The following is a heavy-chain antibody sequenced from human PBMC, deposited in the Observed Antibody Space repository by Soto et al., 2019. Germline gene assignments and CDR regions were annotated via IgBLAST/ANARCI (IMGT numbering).Heavy chain of an antibody. J-gene: IGHJ4*02. V-gene: IGHV3-23*01. Sequence: GGSLRLSCAASGFAFSSYAMSWVRQAPGKGLEWVSSINAVDEYTKYADSVKGRFTISRDNPKNTVTLQMNSLRDEDTAVYYCTKNFYFDSWGQGTLVTVSS. CDR1: GFAFSSYA. CDR2: INAVDEYT. CDR3: TKNFYFDS.